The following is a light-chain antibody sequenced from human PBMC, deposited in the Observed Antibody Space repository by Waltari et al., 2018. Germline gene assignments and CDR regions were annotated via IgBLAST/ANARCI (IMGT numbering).Light chain of an antibody. CDR3: HEYEYWPPGT. CDR2: GAA. J-gene: IGKJ3*01. Sequence: EIVMPQSPATLSVSPGDRATLPCRAGQNVRTNLACFQQKPGQPPRLLITGAATRATGIPARFSGSGSGTEVTLTITRLQSEDCAVYSCHEYEYWPPGTFGPGTKVEIK. CDR1: QNVRTN. V-gene: IGKV3-15*01.